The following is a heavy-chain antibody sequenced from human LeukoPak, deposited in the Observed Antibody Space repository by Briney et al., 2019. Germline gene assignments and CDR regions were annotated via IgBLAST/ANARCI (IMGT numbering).Heavy chain of an antibody. D-gene: IGHD5-12*01. CDR3: ARGLVDTGRSRFDY. Sequence: SGTRSLTCAVSGGSLSSTTNWWSWVRQPPGKGLEWIGEVHQSGSTNYKPSLKSRGPISVDKTKNQFSLKMTSVTAADTAVYYCARGLVDTGRSRFDYWGQGTLVTVSS. CDR1: GGSLSSTTNW. V-gene: IGHV4-4*02. J-gene: IGHJ4*02. CDR2: VHQSGST.